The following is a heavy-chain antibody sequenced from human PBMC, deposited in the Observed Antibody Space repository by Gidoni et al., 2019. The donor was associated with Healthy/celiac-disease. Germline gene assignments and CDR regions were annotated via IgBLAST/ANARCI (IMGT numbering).Heavy chain of an antibody. CDR3: ATNYYDSSGYYTDDAFDI. J-gene: IGHJ3*02. Sequence: QVQLQQWGAGLLKPSETLSLTCAVYGGSFSGYYWSWIRQPPGKGLEWIGEINHSGSTNYNPSLKSRVTISVDTSKNQFSLKLSSVTAADTAVYYCATNYYDSSGYYTDDAFDIWGQGTMVTVSS. V-gene: IGHV4-34*01. D-gene: IGHD3-22*01. CDR1: GGSFSGYY. CDR2: INHSGST.